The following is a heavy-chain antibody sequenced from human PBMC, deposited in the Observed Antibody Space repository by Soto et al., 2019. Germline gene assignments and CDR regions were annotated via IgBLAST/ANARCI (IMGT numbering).Heavy chain of an antibody. J-gene: IGHJ4*02. V-gene: IGHV3-33*01. CDR2: IWYDGSNK. CDR3: ARDGRIAARPAFDY. Sequence: GGSLRLSCAASGFTFSSYGMHWVRQAPGKGLEWVAVIWYDGSNKYYADSVKGRFTISRDNSKNTLYLQMNSLRAKDTAVYYCARDGRIAARPAFDYWGQGTLVTVSS. D-gene: IGHD6-6*01. CDR1: GFTFSSYG.